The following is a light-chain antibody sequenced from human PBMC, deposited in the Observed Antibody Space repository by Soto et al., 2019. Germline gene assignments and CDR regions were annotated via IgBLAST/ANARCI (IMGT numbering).Light chain of an antibody. J-gene: IGKJ3*01. Sequence: DIRMTQSPSSLSASVGGRVTITCRASQGISSYLAWYQQKPGKAPKLLIYAASTLQSGVPSRFSGSGSGTEFTLTISSLQPEDFATYYCQQLNSYLFGPGTKVDIK. CDR3: QQLNSYL. V-gene: IGKV1-9*01. CDR1: QGISSY. CDR2: AAS.